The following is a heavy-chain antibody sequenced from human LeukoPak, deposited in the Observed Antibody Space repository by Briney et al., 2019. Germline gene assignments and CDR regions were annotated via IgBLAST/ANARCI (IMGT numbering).Heavy chain of an antibody. D-gene: IGHD3-9*01. CDR2: ISWNSGRR. CDR1: GFTFDDYA. Sequence: GGSLRLSCVASGFTFDDYAMHWVRQAPGKGLEWVSGISWNSGRRGYADSVKGRFTISRDNAKTSLYLQMNSLRTEDMALYYCAKGPDYDILTPIDYWGQGTLVTISS. V-gene: IGHV3-9*03. J-gene: IGHJ4*02. CDR3: AKGPDYDILTPIDY.